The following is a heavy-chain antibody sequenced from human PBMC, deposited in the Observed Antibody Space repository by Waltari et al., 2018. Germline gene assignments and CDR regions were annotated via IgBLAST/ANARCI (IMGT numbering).Heavy chain of an antibody. V-gene: IGHV3-7*01. J-gene: IGHJ5*02. Sequence: EVQLVESGGGLVQPGGSLRLSCAASGFTFSRYWMSWVRQAPGKGLEWVANIKQDGSEKYYVDSVKGRFTISRDNAKNSLYLQMNSLRAEDTAVYYCARDRYCSSTSCYVWFDPWGQGTLVTVSS. CDR2: IKQDGSEK. CDR3: ARDRYCSSTSCYVWFDP. CDR1: GFTFSRYW. D-gene: IGHD2-2*01.